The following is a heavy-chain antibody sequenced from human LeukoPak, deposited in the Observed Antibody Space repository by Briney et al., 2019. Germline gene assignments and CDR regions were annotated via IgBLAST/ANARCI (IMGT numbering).Heavy chain of an antibody. V-gene: IGHV3-23*01. CDR2: ISGSGGVT. CDR3: AKVTRSGYLDYYYGMDV. CDR1: GFTFSSYA. J-gene: IGHJ6*02. D-gene: IGHD3-22*01. Sequence: GGSLRLSCAASGFTFSSYAMSWVRQAPGKGLEWVSTISGSGGVTYYPDSVRGRFTISRDNSKNTLHLQMDSLRAEDTAVYYCAKVTRSGYLDYYYGMDVWGQGTTVTVSS.